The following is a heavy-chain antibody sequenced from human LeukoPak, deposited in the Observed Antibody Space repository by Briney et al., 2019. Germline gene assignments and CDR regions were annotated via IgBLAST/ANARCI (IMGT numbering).Heavy chain of an antibody. CDR1: GGSISNYY. J-gene: IGHJ3*02. CDR3: ASYTIAVAGTEAFDI. Sequence: PSETLSLTCTVSGGSISNYYWSWLRQPPGKGLEWIGRIYTSGSTNYNPSLKSRVTMSVDTSKNQFSLKLSSVTAADTAVYYCASYTIAVAGTEAFDIWGQGTMVTVSS. D-gene: IGHD6-19*01. V-gene: IGHV4-4*07. CDR2: IYTSGST.